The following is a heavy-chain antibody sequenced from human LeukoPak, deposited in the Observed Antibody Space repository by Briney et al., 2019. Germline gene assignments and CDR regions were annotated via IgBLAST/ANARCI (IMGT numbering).Heavy chain of an antibody. J-gene: IGHJ4*02. V-gene: IGHV3-23*01. CDR1: GFTFSRYA. CDR3: AKPQTLIFPYYYDSSGYLPFDY. CDR2: ISGSGGST. D-gene: IGHD3-22*01. Sequence: GGSLRLSCAASGFTFSRYAMSWVRQAPGKGLEWVSAISGSGGSTYYADSVKGRFTISRDNSKNTLYLQMNSLRAEDTAVHYCAKPQTLIFPYYYDSSGYLPFDYWGQGTLVTVSS.